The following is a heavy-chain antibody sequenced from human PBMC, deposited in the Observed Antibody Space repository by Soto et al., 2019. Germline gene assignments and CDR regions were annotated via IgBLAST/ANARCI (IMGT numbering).Heavy chain of an antibody. D-gene: IGHD2-2*01. CDR3: AKDLVTYCSGIGCYLGFDS. V-gene: IGHV3-23*01. J-gene: IGHJ4*02. Sequence: EVLLLDSGGDLVQPGGSLRLSCAASGSTFSIYAMTWVRQAPGKGLEWVSAISSSGVSTYYSDSVKGRFTISRDNSKNTVYLQMNSLRVEDTAVYYCAKDLVTYCSGIGCYLGFDSWGRGTLVSVSP. CDR2: ISSSGVST. CDR1: GSTFSIYA.